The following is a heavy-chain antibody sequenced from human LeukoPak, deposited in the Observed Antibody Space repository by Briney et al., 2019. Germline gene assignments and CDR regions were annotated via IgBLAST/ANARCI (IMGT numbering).Heavy chain of an antibody. Sequence: GASVKVSCKASGGTFSSYAISWVRQAPGQGLEWMGRIIPILGIANYARKFQGRVTITADKSTSTAYMELSSLRSEDTAVYYCASMDCSSTSCSTNWFDPWGQGTLVTVSS. J-gene: IGHJ5*02. CDR2: IIPILGIA. CDR1: GGTFSSYA. CDR3: ASMDCSSTSCSTNWFDP. D-gene: IGHD2-2*02. V-gene: IGHV1-69*04.